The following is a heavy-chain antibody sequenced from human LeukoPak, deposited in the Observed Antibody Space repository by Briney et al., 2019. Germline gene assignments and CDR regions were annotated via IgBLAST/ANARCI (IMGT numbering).Heavy chain of an antibody. CDR3: ARYGRYSDY. J-gene: IGHJ4*02. D-gene: IGHD3-9*01. CDR1: GFSFSTYE. Sequence: GGSLRLSCAASGFSFSTYEMNWVRQAPGKGLEWISYINSVGSPIYYADSVKGRFTVSRDNAKNSRHLHMNRLRPDDTAVYYCARYGRYSDYWGRGTPVTVSS. V-gene: IGHV3-48*03. CDR2: INSVGSPI.